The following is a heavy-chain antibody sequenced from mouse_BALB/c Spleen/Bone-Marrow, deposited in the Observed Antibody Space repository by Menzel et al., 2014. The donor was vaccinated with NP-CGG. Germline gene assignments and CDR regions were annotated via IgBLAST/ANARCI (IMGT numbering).Heavy chain of an antibody. D-gene: IGHD4-1*01. Sequence: QVQLQQSGPGLVAPSQSLSITCTVSGFSLTSYGVHWVRQPPGKGLEWLGVIWAGGSTNYNSAPMSRLSISKDNSKSQVFLKMNSLQTDDTAMYYCARDRTGSGFDYWGQGTTLTVSS. CDR3: ARDRTGSGFDY. V-gene: IGHV2-9*02. CDR1: GFSLTSYG. CDR2: IWAGGST. J-gene: IGHJ2*01.